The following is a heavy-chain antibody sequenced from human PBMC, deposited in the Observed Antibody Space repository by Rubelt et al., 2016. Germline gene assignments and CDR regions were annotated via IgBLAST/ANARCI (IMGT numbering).Heavy chain of an antibody. Sequence: EVQLVESGGGLVQPGGSLRLSCAASGFTFTTYWMHWVRQDQTKGLVWVSRISPDGSTTNYADPVKGRFTISRDNARNTMYLQMNNLRVEDTALYYCARAVGSTQTQVEYWGQGALVTVAS. CDR2: ISPDGSTT. CDR1: GFTFTTYW. J-gene: IGHJ4*02. D-gene: IGHD6-19*01. V-gene: IGHV3-74*01. CDR3: ARAVGSTQTQVEY.